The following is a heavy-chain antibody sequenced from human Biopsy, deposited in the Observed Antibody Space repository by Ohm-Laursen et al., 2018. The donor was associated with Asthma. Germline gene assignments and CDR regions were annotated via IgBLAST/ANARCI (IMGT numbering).Heavy chain of an antibody. CDR3: ARDLQPAEGRPVDNGVNPANHYYGVDV. Sequence: SLRLSCTASGFSFSNFAIHWVRQAPGMGLEWVGVISKEASTQDYADSVKGRFTMARDNSKNTLFLQMNSLRPEDTALYYCARDLQPAEGRPVDNGVNPANHYYGVDVWGRGTTVTVSS. V-gene: IGHV3-30*01. CDR2: ISKEASTQ. J-gene: IGHJ6*02. D-gene: IGHD2-8*01. CDR1: GFSFSNFA.